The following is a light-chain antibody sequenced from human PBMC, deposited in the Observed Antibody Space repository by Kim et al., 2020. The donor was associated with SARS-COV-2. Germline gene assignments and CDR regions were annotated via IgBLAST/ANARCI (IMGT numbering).Light chain of an antibody. V-gene: IGLV3-19*01. CDR2: DED. Sequence: ALGKTVRITCQGDSLRSYYANWYKQKPRQAPTLFIYDEDNRPSGVPDRFSGSTSGNTASSTITGTQAGDEADYYCNSRDSNDNVVFGGGTKLTVL. J-gene: IGLJ2*01. CDR3: NSRDSNDNVV. CDR1: SLRSYY.